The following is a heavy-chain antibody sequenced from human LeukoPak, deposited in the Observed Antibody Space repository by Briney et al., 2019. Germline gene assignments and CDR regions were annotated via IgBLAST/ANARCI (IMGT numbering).Heavy chain of an antibody. V-gene: IGHV3-33*01. Sequence: GRSLRLSCAASGFTFSSYGMHWVRQAPGKGLEWVAVIWYDGSNKYYADSVKGRFTISRDNSKNTLYLQMNSLRAEDTAVYYCARAVTDYYDSSGYSVYWGQGTLVTVSS. CDR3: ARAVTDYYDSSGYSVY. CDR1: GFTFSSYG. J-gene: IGHJ4*02. D-gene: IGHD3-22*01. CDR2: IWYDGSNK.